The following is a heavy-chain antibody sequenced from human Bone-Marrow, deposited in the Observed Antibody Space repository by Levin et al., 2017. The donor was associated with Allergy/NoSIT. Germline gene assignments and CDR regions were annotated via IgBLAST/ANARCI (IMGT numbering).Heavy chain of an antibody. V-gene: IGHV3-15*01. CDR2: IKRKPDGETT. CDR3: TTAPIYGA. J-gene: IGHJ4*02. CDR1: GFTFSNSW. D-gene: IGHD4/OR15-4a*01. Sequence: KSGGSLRLSCAASGFTFSNSWMSWVRQAPGKGLEWVGLIKRKPDGETTEYAAAVQGRFTISRDDSKSTLYLHMSSLKTEDTAVYYCTTAPIYGAWGQGTLVPVSS.